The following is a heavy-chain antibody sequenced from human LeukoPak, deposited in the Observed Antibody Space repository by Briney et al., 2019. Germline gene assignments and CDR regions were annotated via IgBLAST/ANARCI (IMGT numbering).Heavy chain of an antibody. V-gene: IGHV3-53*01. J-gene: IGHJ3*02. CDR3: ARTRSGYFLVGAFDI. CDR2: IYSGGST. D-gene: IGHD3-22*01. Sequence: GGSLRLSCAASGFTVSSNYMSWVRQTPGKGLEWVSVIYSGGSTYYADSVKGRFTISRDNSKNTLCPQMNSLRAEDTAVYYCARTRSGYFLVGAFDIWGQGTMVTVSS. CDR1: GFTVSSNY.